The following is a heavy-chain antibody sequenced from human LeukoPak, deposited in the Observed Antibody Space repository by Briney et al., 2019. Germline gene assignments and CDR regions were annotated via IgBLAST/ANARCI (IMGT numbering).Heavy chain of an antibody. V-gene: IGHV3-48*04. J-gene: IGHJ4*02. D-gene: IGHD6-19*01. CDR2: ISPSGSTK. CDR3: TKLAVASADS. CDR1: GFTFSSYS. Sequence: GGSLRLSCAASGFTFSSYSMNWVRQAPGKGLEWVSNISPSGSTKYYADSVKGRFTVSRDNAKNSLYLQMNSLRAGDTGVYYCTKLAVASADSWGQGTLVTVSS.